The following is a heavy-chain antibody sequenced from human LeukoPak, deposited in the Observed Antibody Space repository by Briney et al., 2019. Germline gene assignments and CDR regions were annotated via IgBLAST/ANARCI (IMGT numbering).Heavy chain of an antibody. V-gene: IGHV1-69*01. D-gene: IGHD2-15*01. Sequence: AVKVSCKASGGTFSSYAISWVRQAPGQGLEWMGGILPIFGTANYAQKFQGRVTITADESTSTAYMELSSLRSEDTAVYYCALCSGGSCYSAEYFQHWGQGTLVTVSS. CDR2: ILPIFGTA. CDR1: GGTFSSYA. CDR3: ALCSGGSCYSAEYFQH. J-gene: IGHJ1*01.